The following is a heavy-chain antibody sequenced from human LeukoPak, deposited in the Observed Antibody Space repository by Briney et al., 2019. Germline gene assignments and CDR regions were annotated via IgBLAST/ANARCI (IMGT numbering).Heavy chain of an antibody. D-gene: IGHD4-23*01. CDR2: IYYSGST. V-gene: IGHV4-39*07. Sequence: SQTLSLTCTVSGGSISSSSYYWGWIRQPPGKGLEWIGSIYYSGSTYYNPSLKSRVTISVDTSKNQFSLKLSSVTAADTAVYYCARGGPYYGGNAWGQGTLVTVSS. J-gene: IGHJ5*02. CDR3: ARGGPYYGGNA. CDR1: GGSISSSSYY.